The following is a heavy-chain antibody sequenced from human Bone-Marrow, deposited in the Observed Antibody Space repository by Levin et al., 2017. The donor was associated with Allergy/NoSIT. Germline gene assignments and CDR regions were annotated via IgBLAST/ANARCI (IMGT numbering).Heavy chain of an antibody. CDR3: AREGDLVEAANSVDY. CDR2: ISSGGSTI. CDR1: GFTFSDYY. V-gene: IGHV3-11*01. J-gene: IGHJ4*02. D-gene: IGHD2-15*01. Sequence: GGSLRLSCAASGFTFSDYYMSWIRQPPGKGPEWVSYISSGGSTIWYADSVKGRFTISRDNAKNSLYLQMNSLRAEDTAVYYCAREGDLVEAANSVDYWGQGTLVTVSS.